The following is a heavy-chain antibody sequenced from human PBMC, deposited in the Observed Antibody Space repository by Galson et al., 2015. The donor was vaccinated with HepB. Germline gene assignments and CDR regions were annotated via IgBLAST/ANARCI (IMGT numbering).Heavy chain of an antibody. V-gene: IGHV3-30*18. D-gene: IGHD3-3*01. Sequence: SLRLSCAASGFTFSSYGMHWVRQAPGKGLEWVAVISYDGSNQYYADSVKGRFTISRDNSKNTLYLQMNSLRAEDTAVYYCAKEGGTFYDFWTGAFDIWGQGTMVTVSS. CDR1: GFTFSSYG. CDR2: ISYDGSNQ. J-gene: IGHJ3*02. CDR3: AKEGGTFYDFWTGAFDI.